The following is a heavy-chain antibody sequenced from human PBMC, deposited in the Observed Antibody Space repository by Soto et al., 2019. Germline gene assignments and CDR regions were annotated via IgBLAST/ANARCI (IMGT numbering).Heavy chain of an antibody. V-gene: IGHV4-59*01. Sequence: TSETLSVTWTVSGGSISSYDWSWIRQPPGKGLEWIGYIYYSGSTNYNPSLKSRVTISVDTSKNQFSLKLSSVTAADTAVYYCARLRFLEWTAYYYYYYGMDVWGQGTTVTVSS. CDR1: GGSISSYD. D-gene: IGHD3-3*01. CDR2: IYYSGST. J-gene: IGHJ6*02. CDR3: ARLRFLEWTAYYYYYYGMDV.